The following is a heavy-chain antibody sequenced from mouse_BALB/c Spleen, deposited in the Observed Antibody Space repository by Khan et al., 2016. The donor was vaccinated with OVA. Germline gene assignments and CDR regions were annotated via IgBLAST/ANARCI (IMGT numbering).Heavy chain of an antibody. CDR2: ISYSGNT. V-gene: IGHV3-2*02. J-gene: IGHJ2*02. CDR3: ARVYGGDFDY. Sequence: VQLKESGSGLVKPSQSLSLTCTVTGYSITSDYAWNWIRQFPGNKLEWMGFISYSGNTKYNPSLKSRFSITRDTSKNQFFLQLNSVTTEDTATYYCARVYGGDFDYWGQGTSLTVSS. CDR1: GYSITSDYA. D-gene: IGHD1-1*01.